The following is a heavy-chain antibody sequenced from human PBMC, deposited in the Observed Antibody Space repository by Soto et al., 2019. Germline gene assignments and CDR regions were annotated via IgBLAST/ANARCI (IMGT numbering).Heavy chain of an antibody. CDR3: AKDYCSGGSCYWYFDY. Sequence: GGSLRLSCAASGFTFSSYGMHWVRQAPGKGLEWVAVISYDGSNKYYADSVKGRFTISRDNSKNTLYLQMNSLRAEDTAVYYCAKDYCSGGSCYWYFDYWGQGTLVTVSS. CDR2: ISYDGSNK. V-gene: IGHV3-30*18. J-gene: IGHJ4*02. D-gene: IGHD2-15*01. CDR1: GFTFSSYG.